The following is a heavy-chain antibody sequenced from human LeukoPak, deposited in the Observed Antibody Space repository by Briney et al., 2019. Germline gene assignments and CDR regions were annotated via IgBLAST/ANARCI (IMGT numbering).Heavy chain of an antibody. CDR2: IYHSGST. CDR1: GGSISSSNW. D-gene: IGHD6-6*01. CDR3: ARETSIAARTLTLDY. V-gene: IGHV4-4*02. J-gene: IGHJ4*02. Sequence: SGTLSLTCAVSGGSISSSNWWSWVRPPPGKGLEWIGEIYHSGSTNYNPSLRSRVTISVDKSKNQFSLKLSSVTAADTAVYYCARETSIAARTLTLDYWGQGTLVTVSS.